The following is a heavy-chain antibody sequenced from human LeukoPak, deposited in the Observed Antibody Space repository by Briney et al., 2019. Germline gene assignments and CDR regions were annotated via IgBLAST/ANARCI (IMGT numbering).Heavy chain of an antibody. J-gene: IGHJ5*02. CDR3: ARDQGFGITGTRNWFDP. V-gene: IGHV4-59*01. CDR2: IYYSGNT. CDR1: GDSIGSYS. D-gene: IGHD1-7*01. Sequence: SETLSLTCTVSGDSIGSYSWNWIRQPPGKGLEWIGYIYYSGNTNYNPSLKSRVTISVDTSKNQFSLKLSSVTAADTAVYYCARDQGFGITGTRNWFDPWGQGTLVTVSS.